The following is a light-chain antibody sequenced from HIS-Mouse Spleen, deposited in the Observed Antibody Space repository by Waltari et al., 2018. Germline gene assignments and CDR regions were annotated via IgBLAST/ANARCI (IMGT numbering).Light chain of an antibody. V-gene: IGKV3-11*01. CDR1: QSVSSY. CDR2: DAS. CDR3: QQRSNWPPT. Sequence: EIVLTQSPATLSLSPGERATLSCRASQSVSSYLAWYQQKPGQAPRLLIYDASNRATGILARFSGSGSGTDFTLTISSLEPEDFAVYYCQQRSNWPPTFGQGTKVEIK. J-gene: IGKJ1*01.